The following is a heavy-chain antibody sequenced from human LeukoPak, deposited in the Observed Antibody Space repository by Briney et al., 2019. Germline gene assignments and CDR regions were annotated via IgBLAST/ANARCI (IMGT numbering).Heavy chain of an antibody. Sequence: GASVKVSCKASGYTFTSYGISWVRQAPGQGLEWMGWISAYNGNTNYAQKLQGRVTMTEDTSTDTAYMELSSLRSEDTAVYYCATSFRDGYNDWGQGTLVTVSS. J-gene: IGHJ4*02. D-gene: IGHD5-24*01. CDR2: ISAYNGNT. CDR3: ATSFRDGYND. V-gene: IGHV1-18*01. CDR1: GYTFTSYG.